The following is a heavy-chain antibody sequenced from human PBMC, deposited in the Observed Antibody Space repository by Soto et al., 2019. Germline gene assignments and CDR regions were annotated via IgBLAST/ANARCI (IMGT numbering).Heavy chain of an antibody. V-gene: IGHV4-30-2*01. CDR3: ARASITMVRGVIDPNWFDP. D-gene: IGHD3-10*01. CDR1: GGSISSGGYS. Sequence: PSETLSLTCAVSGGSISSGGYSWSWIRQPPGKGLEWIGYIYHSGSTYYNPSLKSRVTISVDRSKNQFSLKLSSVTAADTAVYYCARASITMVRGVIDPNWFDPWGQGTLVTVSS. J-gene: IGHJ5*02. CDR2: IYHSGST.